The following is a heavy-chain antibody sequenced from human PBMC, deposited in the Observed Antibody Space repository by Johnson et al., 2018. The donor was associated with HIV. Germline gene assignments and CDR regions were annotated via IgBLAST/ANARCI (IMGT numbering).Heavy chain of an antibody. CDR2: IGTAGDT. D-gene: IGHD1-26*01. Sequence: VQLVESGGGLVQPGGSLRLSCAASGFTFSNYDMHWVRQGSGKGLEWVSGIGTAGDTHYPGSVKGRFTISRDNSKNTLYLQMNSLRAEDTAVYYCAKDLGGATDDAFYIWGQGTMVSVSS. CDR3: AKDLGGATDDAFYI. V-gene: IGHV3-13*01. J-gene: IGHJ3*02. CDR1: GFTFSNYD.